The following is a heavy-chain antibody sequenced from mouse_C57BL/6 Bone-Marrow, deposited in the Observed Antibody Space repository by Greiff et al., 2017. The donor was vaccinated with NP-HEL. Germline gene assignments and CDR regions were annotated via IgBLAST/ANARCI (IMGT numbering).Heavy chain of an antibody. CDR1: GFTFSDYG. CDR2: ISNLAYSI. CDR3: ARRPTYYSAMDY. J-gene: IGHJ4*01. Sequence: EVKVVESGGGLVQPGGSLKLSCAASGFTFSDYGMAWVRQAPRKGPEWVAFISNLAYSIYYADTVTGRFTISRENAKNTLYLEMSSLRSEDTAMYYCARRPTYYSAMDYWGQGTSVTVSS. D-gene: IGHD2-12*01. V-gene: IGHV5-15*04.